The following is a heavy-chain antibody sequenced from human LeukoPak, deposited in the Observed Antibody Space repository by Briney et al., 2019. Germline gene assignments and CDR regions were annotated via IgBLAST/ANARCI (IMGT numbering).Heavy chain of an antibody. J-gene: IGHJ4*02. CDR1: GFTFSDHY. V-gene: IGHV3-72*01. CDR2: SRNRAKSYTT. Sequence: GGSLRLSSAVSGFTFSDHYMDWVRQAPGKGLDWVGRSRNRAKSYTTDYAASVKGRFTISRDDSKSTLYLQMNSLETEDTAVYYCTRDATGDHWGQGTLVSVSS. CDR3: TRDATGDH.